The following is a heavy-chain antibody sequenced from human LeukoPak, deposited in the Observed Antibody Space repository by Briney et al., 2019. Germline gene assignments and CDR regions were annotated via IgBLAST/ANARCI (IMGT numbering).Heavy chain of an antibody. V-gene: IGHV3-30*02. D-gene: IGHD4-17*01. CDR3: AKDRTYYGDYSHNWFDP. CDR2: IRYDGSNK. CDR1: GFTFSSYG. J-gene: IGHJ5*02. Sequence: GGSLRLSCAASGFTFSSYGMHWVRQAPGKGLEWVAFIRYDGSNKYYADSVKGRFTISRDNSKNTLYLQMNSLRAEDTAVYYCAKDRTYYGDYSHNWFDPWGQGTLVTVSS.